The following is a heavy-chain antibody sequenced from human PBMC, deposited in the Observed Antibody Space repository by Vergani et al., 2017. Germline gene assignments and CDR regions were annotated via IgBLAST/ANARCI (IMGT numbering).Heavy chain of an antibody. J-gene: IGHJ3*02. CDR2: IYTSGST. CDR1: GGSFSGYY. D-gene: IGHD3-9*01. V-gene: IGHV4-59*10. CDR3: ARVGRYSTPAPPMPYAFDI. Sequence: QVQLQQWGAGLLKPSETLSLTCAVYGGSFSGYYWSWIRQPAGKGLEWIGRIYTSGSTNYNPSLKSRVTMSVDTSKNQFSLKLSAVTAADTAVDYCARVGRYSTPAPPMPYAFDIWGQGTMVTVSS.